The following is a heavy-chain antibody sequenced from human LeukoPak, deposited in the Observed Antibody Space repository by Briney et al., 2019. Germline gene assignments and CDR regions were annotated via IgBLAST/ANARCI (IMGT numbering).Heavy chain of an antibody. Sequence: GRSLRLSCAASGFTFSSYTIYWVRQSPGKGLEGVAVISYDGSKKYYADSVKGRFAISRDNSKNPLYLQMNSLRAEDTAVYYCAREWVSSRPGLGAMDVWGPGTTVTVSS. CDR1: GFTFSSYT. CDR3: AREWVSSRPGLGAMDV. J-gene: IGHJ6*02. CDR2: ISYDGSKK. V-gene: IGHV3-30*09. D-gene: IGHD2-2*01.